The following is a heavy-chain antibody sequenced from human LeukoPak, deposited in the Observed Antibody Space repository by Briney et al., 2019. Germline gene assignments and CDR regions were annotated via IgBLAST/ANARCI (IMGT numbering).Heavy chain of an antibody. D-gene: IGHD1/OR15-1a*01. J-gene: IGHJ4*02. Sequence: ASVRLSCTASGYIFTSYGISWGRQAPGHGLGWRGWISVYNVNANYQQTLKGRGTMTTNTSTSTDYKELRSLRSDDTAVYYCAGELTGTTFGIFDYWGQGTLVTVSS. CDR2: ISVYNVNA. CDR1: GYIFTSYG. V-gene: IGHV1-18*01. CDR3: AGELTGTTFGIFDY.